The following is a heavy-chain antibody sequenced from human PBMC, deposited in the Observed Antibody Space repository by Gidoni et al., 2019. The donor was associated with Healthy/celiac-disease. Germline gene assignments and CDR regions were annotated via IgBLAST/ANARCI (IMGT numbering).Heavy chain of an antibody. CDR3: ARVGRYCSGGSCYGGDHFDY. Sequence: QVQLQQWGAGLLKPSETLSLPCAVYGGSFSGYYWSWIRQPPGKGLEWIGEINHSGSTNYNPSLKSRVTISVDTSKNQFSLKLSSVTAADTAVYYCARVGRYCSGGSCYGGDHFDYWGQGTLVTVSS. CDR2: INHSGST. J-gene: IGHJ4*02. CDR1: GGSFSGYY. V-gene: IGHV4-34*01. D-gene: IGHD2-15*01.